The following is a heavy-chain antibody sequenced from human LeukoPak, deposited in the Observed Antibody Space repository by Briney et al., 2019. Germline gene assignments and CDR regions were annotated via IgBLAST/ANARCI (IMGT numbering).Heavy chain of an antibody. D-gene: IGHD6-13*01. J-gene: IGHJ4*02. V-gene: IGHV3-23*01. CDR2: ISGSGGST. Sequence: GGSLRLSCVASGFTFSRSDMIWVRQAPGKGLEWVSIISGSGGSTYYADSVRGRFTISRDNSENTLYLQLNSLRAEDTAVYYCAKTRPLDSSSWSHGDYWGQGTLVTVSS. CDR3: AKTRPLDSSSWSHGDY. CDR1: GFTFSRSD.